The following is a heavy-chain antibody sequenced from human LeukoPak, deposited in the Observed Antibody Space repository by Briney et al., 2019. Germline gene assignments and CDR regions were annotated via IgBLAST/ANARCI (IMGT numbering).Heavy chain of an antibody. Sequence: SETLSLTCTVSGGSISSSSYYWSWIRQPPGKGLEWIGTIYYSGTTYYNPSLKSRVTISVDTAKNQFSLKLSSVTAADTAVFFCARLYHYDSSGTLDPWGQGTLLLVS. CDR3: ARLYHYDSSGTLDP. V-gene: IGHV4-39*07. CDR1: GGSISSSSYY. CDR2: IYYSGTT. J-gene: IGHJ5*02. D-gene: IGHD3-22*01.